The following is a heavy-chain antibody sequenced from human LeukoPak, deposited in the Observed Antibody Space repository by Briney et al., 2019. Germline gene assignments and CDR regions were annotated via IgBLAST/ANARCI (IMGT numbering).Heavy chain of an antibody. J-gene: IGHJ4*02. V-gene: IGHV3-21*01. Sequence: GGSLRLSCAASGFTFSSYSMNWVRQAPGKGLEWVSSISSSSSYIHYADSVKGRFTISRDNAKNSLYLQMNSLRAEDTAVYYCARARRDGIFDYWGQGTLVTVSS. CDR2: ISSSSSYI. CDR1: GFTFSSYS. CDR3: ARARRDGIFDY. D-gene: IGHD5-24*01.